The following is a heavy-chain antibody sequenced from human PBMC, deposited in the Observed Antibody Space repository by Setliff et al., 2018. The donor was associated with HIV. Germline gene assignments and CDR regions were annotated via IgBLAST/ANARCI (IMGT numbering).Heavy chain of an antibody. D-gene: IGHD3-10*01. CDR2: INHSGTT. CDR1: GPSFSGYY. J-gene: IGHJ4*02. Sequence: SETLSLTCAVYGPSFSGYYWNWIRQFPGKSLEWIGEINHSGTTNYSPSFKSRLNISVDVSKNQLSLRLASLSAADTAAYFCAAKPMIRGRPFAFWGQATLVTV. V-gene: IGHV4-34*01. CDR3: AAKPMIRGRPFAF.